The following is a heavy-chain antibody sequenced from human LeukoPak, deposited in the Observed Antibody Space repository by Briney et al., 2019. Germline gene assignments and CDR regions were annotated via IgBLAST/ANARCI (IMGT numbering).Heavy chain of an antibody. CDR2: ISYDGSNK. Sequence: GRSLRLSCAASGFTFSSYGMHWVRQAPGKGLEWVAVISYDGSNKYYADSVKGRFTISRDNSKNTLYLQMNSLTAEDTAVYYCAKDRGPYGSGSYGLDYWGQGTLVTVSS. V-gene: IGHV3-30*18. J-gene: IGHJ4*02. CDR3: AKDRGPYGSGSYGLDY. CDR1: GFTFSSYG. D-gene: IGHD3-10*01.